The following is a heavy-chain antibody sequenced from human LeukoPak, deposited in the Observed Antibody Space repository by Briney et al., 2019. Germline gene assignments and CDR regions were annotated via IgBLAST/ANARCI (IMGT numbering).Heavy chain of an antibody. J-gene: IGHJ4*02. Sequence: PSETLSLTCTVSGGSISSGGYYWSWIRQHPGKGLEWIGYIYYSGSTYYNPSLKSRVTISVDTSKNQFSLKLSSVTAADTAVYYCARVAAAGYFDYWGKGTLVTVSS. CDR1: GGSISSGGYY. D-gene: IGHD6-13*01. CDR3: ARVAAAGYFDY. CDR2: IYYSGST. V-gene: IGHV4-31*03.